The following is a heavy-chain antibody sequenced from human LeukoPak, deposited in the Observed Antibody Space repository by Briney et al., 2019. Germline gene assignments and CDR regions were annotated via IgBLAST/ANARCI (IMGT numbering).Heavy chain of an antibody. J-gene: IGHJ4*02. CDR2: ISSGSSYI. D-gene: IGHD5-12*01. V-gene: IGHV3-21*01. Sequence: GGSLRLSCAASGFTFSIYSMNWVRQAPGKGLEWVSSISSGSSYIYYADSVKGRFTISRDNAKNSLYLQMNSLRAEDTAVYYCARVIVATYYFDYWGQGTLVTVSS. CDR3: ARVIVATYYFDY. CDR1: GFTFSIYS.